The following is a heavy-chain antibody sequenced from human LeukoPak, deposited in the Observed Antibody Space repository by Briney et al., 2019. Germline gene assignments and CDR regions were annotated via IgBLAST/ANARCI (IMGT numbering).Heavy chain of an antibody. V-gene: IGHV4-59*01. CDR3: ARVGSGYYTYWFDP. J-gene: IGHJ5*02. CDR1: GGSISSYY. D-gene: IGHD3-3*01. Sequence: SETLALTCTVSGGSISSYYWSWIRQPPGKGLEWIGYIYYSGSANYNPSLKSRVTISVDTSKNQFSLKLSSVTAADTAVYYCARVGSGYYTYWFDPWGQGTLVTVSS. CDR2: IYYSGSA.